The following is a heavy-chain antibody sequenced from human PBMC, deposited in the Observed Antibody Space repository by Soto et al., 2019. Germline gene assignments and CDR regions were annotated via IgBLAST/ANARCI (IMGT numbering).Heavy chain of an antibody. CDR2: ISAYNGNT. CDR3: ARDRVAYYYGSGSYFPRRSLDY. J-gene: IGHJ4*02. V-gene: IGHV1-18*01. D-gene: IGHD3-10*01. CDR1: GYTFTSYG. Sequence: GASVKVSCKASGYTFTSYGISWVRQAPGQGLEWMGWISAYNGNTNYAQKLQGRVTMTTDTSTSTAYMELRSLRSDDTAVYYCARDRVAYYYGSGSYFPRRSLDYWGQGTLVTVSS.